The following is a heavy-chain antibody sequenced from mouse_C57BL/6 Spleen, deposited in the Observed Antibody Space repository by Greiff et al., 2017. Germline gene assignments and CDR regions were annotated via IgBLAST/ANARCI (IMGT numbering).Heavy chain of an antibody. Sequence: EVQLQQSGPELVKPGASVKIPCKASGYTFTGYNMDWVKQSPGKSLEWIGDITPNNGGTFYNQKFKGKATLTVDKSSSTAYMELRSLTSEDTAVYYCARGNSNYEFYFDYWGQGTTLTVSS. J-gene: IGHJ2*01. V-gene: IGHV1-18*01. CDR1: GYTFTGYN. CDR3: ARGNSNYEFYFDY. D-gene: IGHD2-5*01. CDR2: ITPNNGGT.